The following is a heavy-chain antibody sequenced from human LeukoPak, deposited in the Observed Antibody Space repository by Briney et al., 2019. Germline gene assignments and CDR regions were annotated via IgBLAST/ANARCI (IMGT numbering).Heavy chain of an antibody. D-gene: IGHD3-22*01. V-gene: IGHV3-23*01. CDR1: GFTFSSYA. J-gene: IGHJ4*02. Sequence: GGSLRLSCAASGFTFSSYAMSWVRQAPGKGLEWVSGISGSGRSTYYADSVRGRFTISRDNAKNSLYLQMNSLRAEDTAVYYCARGGDTYYYDSSGYYSDYWGQGTLVTVSS. CDR2: ISGSGRST. CDR3: ARGGDTYYYDSSGYYSDY.